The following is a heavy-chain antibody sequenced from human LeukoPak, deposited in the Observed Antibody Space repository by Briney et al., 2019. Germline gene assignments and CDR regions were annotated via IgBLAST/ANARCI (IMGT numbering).Heavy chain of an antibody. CDR2: IKPDGSEK. D-gene: IGHD2-15*01. CDR1: GFTFSNYW. CDR3: TRGGYWVDY. V-gene: IGHV3-7*01. J-gene: IGHJ4*02. Sequence: GGSLRLSSASSGFTFSNYWMSWVRQAPGMGLEWVANIKPDGSEKHYVDSVKGRFTISRDNAKNSLYLQMNSLRVEDTAVYYCTRGGYWVDYWGQGTLITVPS.